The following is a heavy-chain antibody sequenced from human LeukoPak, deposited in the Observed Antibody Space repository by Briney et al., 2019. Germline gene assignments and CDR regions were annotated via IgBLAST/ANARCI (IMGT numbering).Heavy chain of an antibody. CDR1: GYTFTSYY. CDR3: AREEGETHYYDSSGYYLDY. CDR2: INPSGGST. V-gene: IGHV1-46*01. J-gene: IGHJ4*02. D-gene: IGHD3-22*01. Sequence: GASVKVSCKASGYTFTSYYMHWVRQAPGQGLEWMGIINPSGGSTSYAQKFQGRVTMNRETSTSTVYMELSSLRSEDTAVYYCAREEGETHYYDSSGYYLDYWGQGTLVTVSS.